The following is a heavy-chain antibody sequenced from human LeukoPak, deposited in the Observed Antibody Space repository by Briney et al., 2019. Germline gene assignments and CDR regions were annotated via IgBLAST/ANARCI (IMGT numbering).Heavy chain of an antibody. CDR2: TYYSGST. D-gene: IGHD3-10*01. CDR3: ARDQYYYGSGSLYMDV. CDR1: GGSISSYY. J-gene: IGHJ6*03. Sequence: SETLSLTCTVSGGSISSYYWSWIRQPPGKGLEWIGYTYYSGSTNYNPSLKSRVTMSVDTSKNQFSLKLSSVTAADTAVYYCARDQYYYGSGSLYMDVWGKGTTVTISS. V-gene: IGHV4-59*12.